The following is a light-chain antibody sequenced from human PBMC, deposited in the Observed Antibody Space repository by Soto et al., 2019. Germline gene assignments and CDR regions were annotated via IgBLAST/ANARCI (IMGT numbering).Light chain of an antibody. J-gene: IGKJ2*01. CDR1: QSLLHSNGYNY. CDR2: LGS. Sequence: DIVMTQSPLSLPVTPGEPASISCRSSQSLLHSNGYNYLDWYLQKPGQSPQPLIYLGSNRASGVPDRFSGSESGTDFTLKISRVEAEDVGVYYCMQALQTPYTFGQGTKLEIK. V-gene: IGKV2-28*01. CDR3: MQALQTPYT.